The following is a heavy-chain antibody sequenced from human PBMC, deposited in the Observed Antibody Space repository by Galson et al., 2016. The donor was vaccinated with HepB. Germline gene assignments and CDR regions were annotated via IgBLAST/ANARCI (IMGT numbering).Heavy chain of an antibody. CDR2: MSDSGGST. CDR3: AVRYSSIWYFQH. J-gene: IGHJ1*01. Sequence: SLRLSCAASGFTLSNSAMSWVRQAPGKGLEWVSAMSDSGGSTCYADSVKGRFTISRDNSKNTLYLQMNSLGAEDTAIYYCAVRYSSIWYFQHWGRGTLVSVSS. D-gene: IGHD6-13*01. V-gene: IGHV3-23*01. CDR1: GFTLSNSA.